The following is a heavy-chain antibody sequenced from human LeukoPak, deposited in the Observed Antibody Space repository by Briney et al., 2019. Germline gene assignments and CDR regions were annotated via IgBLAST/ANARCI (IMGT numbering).Heavy chain of an antibody. J-gene: IGHJ4*02. CDR3: ARVDRIATRPTPDY. V-gene: IGHV3-48*03. CDR1: GFTFSSYE. CDR2: ISSSDNTI. D-gene: IGHD6-6*01. Sequence: GGSLRLSCAASGFTFSSYEMNWVRQAPGKGLEWVSYISSSDNTIYYADSVKGRFTISRDNAMNSLYLQMNSLGAEDTALYYCARVDRIATRPTPDYWGQGTLVTVSS.